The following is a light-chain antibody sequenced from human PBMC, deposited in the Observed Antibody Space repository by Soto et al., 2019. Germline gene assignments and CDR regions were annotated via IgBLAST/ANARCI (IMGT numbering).Light chain of an antibody. J-gene: IGLJ1*01. CDR3: SSYTRSITYV. CDR1: SSDVGGYNY. CDR2: DVS. Sequence: QSALTQPASVSGSPGQSITISCTGTSSDVGGYNYVSWYQQHPGKAPKLMIYDVSNRPSGVSNRFSGSKSGDTASLTISGLQAEDEADYYCSSYTRSITYVFGTGTKLTVL. V-gene: IGLV2-14*01.